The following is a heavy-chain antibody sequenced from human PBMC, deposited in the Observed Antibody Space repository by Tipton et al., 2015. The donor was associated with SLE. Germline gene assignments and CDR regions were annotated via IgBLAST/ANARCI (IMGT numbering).Heavy chain of an antibody. CDR2: ISDNGIT. J-gene: IGHJ6*03. CDR3: ARPLYYYYYMDV. CDR1: GGSIRSYY. Sequence: TLSLTCTVSGGSIRSYYWSWIRQAPGKGLEWIGYISDNGITYYSPSLKSRVTLSVDSSKNQISLRLRSVTAADTAVYYCARPLYYYYYMDVWGKGTTVTVSS. V-gene: IGHV4-59*04.